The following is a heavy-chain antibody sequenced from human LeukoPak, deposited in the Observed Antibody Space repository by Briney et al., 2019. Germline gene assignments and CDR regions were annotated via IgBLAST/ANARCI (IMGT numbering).Heavy chain of an antibody. CDR1: GFTFSSYS. CDR3: ARDPALGFLEWSRLDY. D-gene: IGHD3-3*01. V-gene: IGHV3-21*01. CDR2: ISSSSYI. J-gene: IGHJ4*02. Sequence: GGSLRLSCAASGFTFSSYSMDWVRQAPGKGLEWVSSISSSSYIYYADSVKGRFTISRDNAKNSLYLQMNSLRAEDTAVYYCARDPALGFLEWSRLDYWGQGTLVTVSS.